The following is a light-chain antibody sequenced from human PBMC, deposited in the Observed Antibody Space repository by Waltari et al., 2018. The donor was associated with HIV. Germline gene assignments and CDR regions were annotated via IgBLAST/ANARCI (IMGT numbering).Light chain of an antibody. J-gene: IGKJ2*01. Sequence: DIVMTQSPDSLAVSLGGRTTINCKSSQHLFYSSNNKNYLAWYQHKPGQPPKLLFYWASTRESGVPDRFSGSGSGTNFTLTISSLQADDVAVYFCQQYYSTPPTFGQGTKLEI. CDR1: QHLFYSSNNKNY. V-gene: IGKV4-1*01. CDR2: WAS. CDR3: QQYYSTPPT.